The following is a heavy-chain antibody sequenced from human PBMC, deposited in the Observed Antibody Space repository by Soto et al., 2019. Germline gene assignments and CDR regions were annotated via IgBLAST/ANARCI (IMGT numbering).Heavy chain of an antibody. CDR2: ISAYNGNT. D-gene: IGHD1-1*01. CDR1: GYTCTSYG. J-gene: IGHJ4*02. Sequence: QVQLVQSGAEVKKPGASVKVSCKASGYTCTSYGISWVRQAPGQGLEWMGWISAYNGNTNYAQKLQDRVTMTTDTSTSTTYMELRSLRSADTAVYYCARNSLEPSFDYWGQGTLVTVSS. V-gene: IGHV1-18*04. CDR3: ARNSLEPSFDY.